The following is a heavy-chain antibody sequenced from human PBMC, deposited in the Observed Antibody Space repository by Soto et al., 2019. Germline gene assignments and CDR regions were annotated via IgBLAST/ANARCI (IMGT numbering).Heavy chain of an antibody. CDR3: ARTGFYYYGSGSPVAVDY. J-gene: IGHJ4*02. Sequence: QVQLVQSGAEVKKPGASVKVSCKASGYTFTSYGISWVRQAPGQGLEWMGWISAYNGNTHYAQKLQGRVTMTTDTSTRTAYMELRSLRSDDTAVYFCARTGFYYYGSGSPVAVDYWGQGTLVTVSS. D-gene: IGHD3-10*01. CDR2: ISAYNGNT. CDR1: GYTFTSYG. V-gene: IGHV1-18*01.